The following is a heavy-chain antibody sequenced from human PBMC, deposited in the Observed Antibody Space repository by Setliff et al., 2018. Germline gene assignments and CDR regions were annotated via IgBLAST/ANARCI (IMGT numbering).Heavy chain of an antibody. CDR2: INHSGST. CDR1: GGSFSTYY. V-gene: IGHV4-34*01. Sequence: SETLSLTCAVYGGSFSTYYRIWIRQPPGKGLEWIGEINHSGSTNYNPSLKSRVTISVDTSKNQFSLEPSSVTAADTALYYCTVYNTGSSKDHYWGQGTPVTVSS. D-gene: IGHD2-8*02. J-gene: IGHJ4*02. CDR3: TVYNTGSSKDHY.